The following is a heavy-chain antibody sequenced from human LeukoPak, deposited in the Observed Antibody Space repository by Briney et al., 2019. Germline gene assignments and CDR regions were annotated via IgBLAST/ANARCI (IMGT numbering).Heavy chain of an antibody. D-gene: IGHD3-10*01. CDR1: GFTFSNAW. CDR3: TTTYYGSGSYAY. Sequence: GGSLRLPCAASGFTFSNAWMSWVRQAPGKGLEWVGRIKSKTDGGTTDYAAPVKGRFTISRDDSKNTLYLQMNSLKTEDTAVYYCTTTYYGSGSYAYWGQGTLVTVSS. J-gene: IGHJ4*02. V-gene: IGHV3-15*01. CDR2: IKSKTDGGTT.